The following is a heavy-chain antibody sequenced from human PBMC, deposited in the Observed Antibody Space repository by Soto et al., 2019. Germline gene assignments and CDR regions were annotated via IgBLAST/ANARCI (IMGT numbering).Heavy chain of an antibody. CDR2: IYWDDDK. D-gene: IGHD1-20*01. Sequence: SGPTLVNPTQTLTLTCTFSGFSLSTSGVGVGWIRQPPGKALEWLALIYWDDDKRYSPSLKSRLTITKDTSKNQVVLTMTNMDPVDTATYYCAHSRKGNWKNGSYRWFDPWGQGTLVTVSS. J-gene: IGHJ5*02. V-gene: IGHV2-5*02. CDR3: AHSRKGNWKNGSYRWFDP. CDR1: GFSLSTSGVG.